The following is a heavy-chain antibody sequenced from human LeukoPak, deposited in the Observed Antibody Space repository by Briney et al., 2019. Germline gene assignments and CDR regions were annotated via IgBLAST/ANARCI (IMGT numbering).Heavy chain of an antibody. Sequence: SETLSLTCTVSGGSISSYYWSWIRQPPGKGLEWIGYTYYSGSTNYNPSLKSRVTISVDTSKNQSSLRLSSVTAADTAVYYCARDSRYCNSISCYGRPGYYGLDVWGQGTTVTVSS. CDR2: TYYSGST. CDR1: GGSISSYY. J-gene: IGHJ6*02. CDR3: ARDSRYCNSISCYGRPGYYGLDV. V-gene: IGHV4-59*01. D-gene: IGHD2-2*01.